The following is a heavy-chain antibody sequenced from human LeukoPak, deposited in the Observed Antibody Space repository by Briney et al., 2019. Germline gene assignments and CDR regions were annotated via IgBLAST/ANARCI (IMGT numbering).Heavy chain of an antibody. CDR3: ARDLSVRKWEQTSHY. CDR1: GGTFSTYA. Sequence: SVRVSSTASGGTFSTYAISWVRQGPGQGIEWRGRIIPILGIANYAQKFQGTVTITADKSTSTAYMELSSLRSEDTAVYHCARDLSVRKWEQTSHYWGQGSLVTVSS. J-gene: IGHJ4*02. V-gene: IGHV1-69*04. D-gene: IGHD1-26*01. CDR2: IIPILGIA.